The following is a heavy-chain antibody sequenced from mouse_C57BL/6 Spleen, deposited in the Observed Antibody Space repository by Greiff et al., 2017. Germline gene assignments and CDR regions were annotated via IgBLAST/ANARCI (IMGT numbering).Heavy chain of an antibody. J-gene: IGHJ4*01. CDR1: GYTFTSYW. CDR2: IHPNSGST. Sequence: VQLQQPGAELVKPGASVKLSCKASGYTFTSYWMHWVKQRPGQGLEWIGMIHPNSGSTNSNEKFKSKATLTVDKSSSTAYMQRSSLTSEDSAVYYCARWAYDCEAMDYWGQGTSVTVSS. D-gene: IGHD2-4*01. CDR3: ARWAYDCEAMDY. V-gene: IGHV1-64*01.